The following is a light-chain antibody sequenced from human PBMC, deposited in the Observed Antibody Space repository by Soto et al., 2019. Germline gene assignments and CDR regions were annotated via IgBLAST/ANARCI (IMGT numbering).Light chain of an antibody. Sequence: QSVLTQPASVSGFPERSIPISGTGTTSDVGGYNYGSWYQQRPGKAPKLMIYDVSIRPSGVSNRFSGSKSGNTASLTISGLQAEDEADYYCSSYTSSSSYVFGTGTKVTVL. CDR1: TSDVGGYNY. CDR2: DVS. J-gene: IGLJ1*01. CDR3: SSYTSSSSYV. V-gene: IGLV2-14*01.